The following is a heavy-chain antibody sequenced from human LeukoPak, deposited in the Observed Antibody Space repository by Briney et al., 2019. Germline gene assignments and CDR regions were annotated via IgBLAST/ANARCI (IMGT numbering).Heavy chain of an antibody. Sequence: GGSLRLSCAASGFTFSSYGMSWVRQAPGKGLEWVSAITATSSSTHDADSVQGRFTISRDNSKNTLYLQMNSLRPEDTAIYYCSKDPHVDTPLVPYNWFDPWGQGTLVTVSS. CDR2: ITATSSST. V-gene: IGHV3-23*01. CDR1: GFTFSSYG. CDR3: SKDPHVDTPLVPYNWFDP. J-gene: IGHJ5*02. D-gene: IGHD5-18*01.